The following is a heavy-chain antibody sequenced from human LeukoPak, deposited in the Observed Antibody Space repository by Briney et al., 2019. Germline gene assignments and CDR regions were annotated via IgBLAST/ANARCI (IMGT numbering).Heavy chain of an antibody. V-gene: IGHV4-34*01. Sequence: SETLSLTCTVSGGSISSYYWTWIRQPPGKGLEWIGEINHSGSTNYNPSLKSRVTISVDTSRKQFFLRLSSVTAADTAVYYCARVGGWRGGYYYYYMDVWGKGTTVTVSS. CDR1: GGSISSYY. J-gene: IGHJ6*03. CDR2: INHSGST. D-gene: IGHD3-3*01. CDR3: ARVGGWRGGYYYYYMDV.